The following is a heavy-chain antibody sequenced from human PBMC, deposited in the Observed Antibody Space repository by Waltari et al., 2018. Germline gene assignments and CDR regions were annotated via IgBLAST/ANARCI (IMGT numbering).Heavy chain of an antibody. Sequence: QLQQSGPGLVKPSQTLSLTCAISGDSVSSNSAAWNWVRETPSRGLEWLGRTFDRSKWYNDYAVSVRSRITINPDTSKNQFSLQLNSVTPEDTAVYYCAREGVVGTAFAFWGQGTLVTVSS. J-gene: IGHJ4*02. CDR3: AREGVVGTAFAF. D-gene: IGHD2-21*02. CDR1: GDSVSSNSAA. V-gene: IGHV6-1*01. CDR2: TFDRSKWYN.